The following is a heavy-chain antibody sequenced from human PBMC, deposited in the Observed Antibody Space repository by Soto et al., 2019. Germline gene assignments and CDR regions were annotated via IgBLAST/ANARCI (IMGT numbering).Heavy chain of an antibody. D-gene: IGHD3-16*02. CDR3: ARESVYAFGGVIVSTIFDY. J-gene: IGHJ4*02. V-gene: IGHV4-30-4*01. Sequence: QVQLQESGPGLVKPSQTLSLTCTVSGGSISSGDYYWSWIRQPPGKGLEWIGYIYYSGSTYYNPSLQRRITLSVDTSKNQFSLKLSSVTAADTAVYYCARESVYAFGGVIVSTIFDYWGQGTLVTVSS. CDR1: GGSISSGDYY. CDR2: IYYSGST.